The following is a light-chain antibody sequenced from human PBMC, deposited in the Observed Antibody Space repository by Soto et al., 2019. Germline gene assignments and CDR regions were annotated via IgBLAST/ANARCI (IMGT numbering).Light chain of an antibody. Sequence: DIQMTQSPSTLSASVGDRVIITCRASQSISIWLAWYQQKAGKAPKLLIYKASTLESGVPSRFSGSGFGTVFTLTISSLQPDDFATYFCQQSDTYPWTFGQGTKVEMK. CDR3: QQSDTYPWT. CDR1: QSISIW. CDR2: KAS. V-gene: IGKV1-5*03. J-gene: IGKJ1*01.